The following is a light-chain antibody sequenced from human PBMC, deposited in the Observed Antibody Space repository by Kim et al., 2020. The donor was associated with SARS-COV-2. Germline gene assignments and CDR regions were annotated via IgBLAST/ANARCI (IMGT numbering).Light chain of an antibody. J-gene: IGLJ3*02. Sequence: GQRGTMSCSGSSSNIGDNNVNWYQHLPGTAPKLLMYGTNQRPSGVPDRFSGSKSGTSASLAISGLRSEDEADYHCAAWDDSLSAWVFGGGTQLTVL. CDR2: GTN. V-gene: IGLV1-47*02. CDR1: SSNIGDNN. CDR3: AAWDDSLSAWV.